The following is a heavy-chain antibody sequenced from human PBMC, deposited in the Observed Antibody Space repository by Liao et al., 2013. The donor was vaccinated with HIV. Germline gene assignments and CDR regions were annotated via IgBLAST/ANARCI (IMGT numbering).Heavy chain of an antibody. CDR2: IYHTGIT. V-gene: IGHV4-4*08. D-gene: IGHD3-10*01. CDR1: GDSIRSRY. Sequence: QVQLQESGPGLVKPSETLSLTCTVSGDSIRSRYWSWIRQPPGKRLEWIGYIYHTGITDYKSSLKSRLTMSIDTSKNLISLKLTSVTAADTAVYYCARETTAVGNYFDSWGQGILVTVSS. CDR3: ARETTAVGNYFDS. J-gene: IGHJ4*02.